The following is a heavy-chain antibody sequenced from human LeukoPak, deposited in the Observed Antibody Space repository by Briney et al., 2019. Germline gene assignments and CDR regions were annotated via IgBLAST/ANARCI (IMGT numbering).Heavy chain of an antibody. Sequence: PGGSLSLSCAASGFTVIDNYMSWVRQAPGKGLEWVSFIYRSGSTYYADTVKVRFTISRDNSKNTLYLQMNSLRAEDTAVYYCASGGSGGYYYNWFDPWGQGTLVTVSS. J-gene: IGHJ5*02. CDR2: IYRSGST. D-gene: IGHD3-10*01. CDR3: ASGGSGGYYYNWFDP. V-gene: IGHV3-53*01. CDR1: GFTVIDNY.